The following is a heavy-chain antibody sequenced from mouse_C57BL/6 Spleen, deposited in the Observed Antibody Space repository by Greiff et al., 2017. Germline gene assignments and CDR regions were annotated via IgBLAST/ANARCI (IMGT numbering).Heavy chain of an antibody. CDR2: IYPGSGNT. CDR1: GYSFTSYY. D-gene: IGHD2-4*01. J-gene: IGHJ1*03. Sequence: QVQLQQSGPELVKPGASVKISCKASGYSFTSYYIHWVKQRPGQGLEWIGWIYPGSGNTKYNEKFKGKATLTADTSSSTAYMQLSILTSADSAVYYCAMSYEYGTRPAYWYFDVWGTGTTVTVSS. CDR3: AMSYEYGTRPAYWYFDV. V-gene: IGHV1-66*01.